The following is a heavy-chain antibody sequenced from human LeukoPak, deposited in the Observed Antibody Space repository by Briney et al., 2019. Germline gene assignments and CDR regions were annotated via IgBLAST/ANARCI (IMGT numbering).Heavy chain of an antibody. CDR3: AGRRVLDASFDY. Sequence: GGSLRLSCAASGFTVGNNYMSWVRQAPGKGLEWVSVIYSGDNTYYVESVKGRFTISRDNSKNTLFLQMNRLRAEDTAVYYCAGRRVLDASFDYWGQGTLVTVSS. J-gene: IGHJ4*02. CDR1: GFTVGNNY. V-gene: IGHV3-66*02. CDR2: IYSGDNT. D-gene: IGHD3-16*01.